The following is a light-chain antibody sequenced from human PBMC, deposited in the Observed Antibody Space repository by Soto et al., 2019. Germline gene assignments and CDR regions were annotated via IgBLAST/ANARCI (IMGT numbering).Light chain of an antibody. CDR2: EIN. Sequence: QSALTQPASVSGSPGQSITISCTGTSGDIGIYNLVSWYQQYPGKAPKLIIYEINKRPSGISYRFSGSKSGNTASLTISGLQAEDEADYSCYSYTGTTTHWLFGGGTQLTVL. V-gene: IGLV2-23*02. CDR1: SGDIGIYNL. CDR3: YSYTGTTTHWL. J-gene: IGLJ3*02.